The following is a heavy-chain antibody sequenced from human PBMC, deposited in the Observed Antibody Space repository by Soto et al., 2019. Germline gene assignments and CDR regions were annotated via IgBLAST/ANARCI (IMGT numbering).Heavy chain of an antibody. CDR2: ITPSSGST. V-gene: IGHV1-46*01. J-gene: IGHJ4*02. CDR3: ARAVFTKSAPIDY. CDR1: GYTFTTYY. Sequence: QVQLVQSRAEVKNPGASVKVSCKASGYTFTTYYMHWLRQARGQGLEWMGIITPSSGSTRYEQKFQDRVTMTRDTSTSTVYMELSSLRSEDTAVYYCARAVFTKSAPIDYWAQGTLVTVSS. D-gene: IGHD1-1*01.